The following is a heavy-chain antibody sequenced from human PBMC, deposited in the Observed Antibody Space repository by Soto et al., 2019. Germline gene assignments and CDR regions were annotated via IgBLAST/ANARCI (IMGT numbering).Heavy chain of an antibody. CDR3: AKEQLARTGVVADYFDS. CDR2: ISYDGGSK. CDR1: GFTFSTYG. J-gene: IGHJ4*02. D-gene: IGHD2-21*01. V-gene: IGHV3-30*18. Sequence: QVQLVESGGGVVQPGKSLRLSCAASGFTFSTYGIHWVRQAPGKGLEWVALISYDGGSKYYGDSVKDRFIISRDNSHNSVSLQMNSLRADDTAVYFCAKEQLARTGVVADYFDSWGQGTLVTVSS.